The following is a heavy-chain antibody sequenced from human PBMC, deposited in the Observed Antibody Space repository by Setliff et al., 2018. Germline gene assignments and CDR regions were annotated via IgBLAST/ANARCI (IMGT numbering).Heavy chain of an antibody. CDR3: GRAISGWYSAHYYYMDV. Sequence: PSETLSLTCSVSGGSISIGSDYWTWIRQPAGKGLEWIGHTYTSGSTNYNPSLKSRVTISVDTSKDQFSLKVISMTAADTGIYYCGRAISGWYSAHYYYMDVWGKGTTVTVSS. J-gene: IGHJ6*03. D-gene: IGHD6-19*01. CDR1: GGSISIGSDY. V-gene: IGHV4-61*09. CDR2: TYTSGST.